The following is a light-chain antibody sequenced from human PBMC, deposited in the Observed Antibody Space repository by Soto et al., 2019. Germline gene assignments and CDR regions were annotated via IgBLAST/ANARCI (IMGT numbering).Light chain of an antibody. J-gene: IGKJ4*01. V-gene: IGKV3-15*01. Sequence: ENVFTQSPGTLSLSPGEGATLSCRASQGIGDTLAWYQHKPGQTPRLLIYDTSTRATGVPTRFSGSRSGAEFTLTINSLQSEDFAVYYCQPYNNWPLTFGGGTKVDIK. CDR1: QGIGDT. CDR2: DTS. CDR3: QPYNNWPLT.